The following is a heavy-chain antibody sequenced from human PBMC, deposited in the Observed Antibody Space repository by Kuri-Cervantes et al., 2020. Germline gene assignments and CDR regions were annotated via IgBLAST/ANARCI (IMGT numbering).Heavy chain of an antibody. CDR1: GGSISSGGYY. D-gene: IGHD5-18*01. CDR3: AREAVDTAMAPHYYYGMDV. V-gene: IGHV4-31*03. J-gene: IGHJ6*02. Sequence: SETLSLTCTISGGSISSGGYYWSWIRQHPGKGLEWIAYIYYSGTTHYNPSLKSRLTISVDTSKNQFSLKLTSVTAADTAVYYCAREAVDTAMAPHYYYGMDVWGQGTTVTVSS. CDR2: IYYSGTT.